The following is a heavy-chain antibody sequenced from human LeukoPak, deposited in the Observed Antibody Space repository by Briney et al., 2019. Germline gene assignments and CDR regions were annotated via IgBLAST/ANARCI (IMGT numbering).Heavy chain of an antibody. Sequence: ASVKVSCKASGYTFTSYDINWVRQATGQGLEWMGWMNPNSGNTGYAQKFQGRVTMTRNTSISTAYMELSSLRSEDTAVYYCAREYAGTTTNWFDPWGQGTLVTVSS. CDR3: AREYAGTTTNWFDP. V-gene: IGHV1-8*01. CDR1: GYTFTSYD. D-gene: IGHD1-26*01. J-gene: IGHJ5*02. CDR2: MNPNSGNT.